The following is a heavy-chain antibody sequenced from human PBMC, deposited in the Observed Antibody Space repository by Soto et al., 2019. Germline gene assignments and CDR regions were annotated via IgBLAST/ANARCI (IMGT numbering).Heavy chain of an antibody. Sequence: GGSLRLSCAASGFTFSSYGMHWVRQAPGKGLEWVAVIWYDGSNKYYADSVKGRFTISRDNSKNTLYLQMNSLRAEDTAVYYCARGLGGIGYYDFWSGYPYFDYWGQGTLVTVSS. J-gene: IGHJ4*02. CDR2: IWYDGSNK. D-gene: IGHD3-3*01. CDR1: GFTFSSYG. V-gene: IGHV3-33*01. CDR3: ARGLGGIGYYDFWSGYPYFDY.